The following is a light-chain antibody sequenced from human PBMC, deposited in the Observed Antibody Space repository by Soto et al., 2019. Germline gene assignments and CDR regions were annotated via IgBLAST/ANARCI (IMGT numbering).Light chain of an antibody. CDR2: GTS. Sequence: EIVLTQSPGTLSLSPGERATLSSRASQSVNNNYLAWYQQKPGQAPRLLMYGTSSRATGIPDRLSGSGFGTEFTLTISRLEPEDFAMYYCQQYGSFPQFTFGPGTKVDI. J-gene: IGKJ3*01. CDR1: QSVNNNY. V-gene: IGKV3-20*01. CDR3: QQYGSFPQFT.